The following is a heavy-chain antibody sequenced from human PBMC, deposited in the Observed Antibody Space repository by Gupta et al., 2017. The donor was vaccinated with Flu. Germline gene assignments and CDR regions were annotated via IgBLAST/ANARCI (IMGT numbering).Heavy chain of an antibody. V-gene: IGHV3-23*01. CDR1: GFTFSSYA. D-gene: IGHD6-13*01. CDR2: ISGSGGRT. CDR3: AKIGSRSSWYEEGF. J-gene: IGHJ4*02. Sequence: EVQLLESGGGLVQPGGSLRLSCAASGFTFSSYAMSWVRQAPGKGLEGVSAISGSGGRTYYADSGKGRFTISRDNSKNTLYLQMNRLRAEETAVYYCAKIGSRSSWYEEGFGGQGTMVTVSS.